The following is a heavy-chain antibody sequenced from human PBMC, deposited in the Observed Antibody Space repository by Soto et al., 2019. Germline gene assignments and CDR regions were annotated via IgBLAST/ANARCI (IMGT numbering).Heavy chain of an antibody. V-gene: IGHV3-21*01. J-gene: IGHJ3*02. D-gene: IGHD5-12*01. CDR2: ISSSSSYI. Sequence: GGSLRLSCAASGFTFSSYSMNWVRQAPGKGLEWVSSISSSSSYIYYADSVKGRFTISRDNAKNSLYLQMNSLRAEDTAVYYCARDLSGEDAFDIWGQGTMVTVSS. CDR1: GFTFSSYS. CDR3: ARDLSGEDAFDI.